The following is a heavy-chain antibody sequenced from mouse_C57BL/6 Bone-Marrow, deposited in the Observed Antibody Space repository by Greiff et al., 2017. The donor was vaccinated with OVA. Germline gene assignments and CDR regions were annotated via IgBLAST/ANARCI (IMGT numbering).Heavy chain of an antibody. CDR3: ARQGYYGNYPAWFAY. CDR1: GFTFSSYG. J-gene: IGHJ3*01. Sequence: EVMLVESGGDLVKPGGSLKLSCAASGFTFSSYGMSWVRQTPDKRLEWVATISSGGSYTYYPDSVKGRFTISRDNAKTTLYLQMSSLKSEDTAMYYCARQGYYGNYPAWFAYWGQGTLVTVSA. D-gene: IGHD2-1*01. CDR2: ISSGGSYT. V-gene: IGHV5-6*02.